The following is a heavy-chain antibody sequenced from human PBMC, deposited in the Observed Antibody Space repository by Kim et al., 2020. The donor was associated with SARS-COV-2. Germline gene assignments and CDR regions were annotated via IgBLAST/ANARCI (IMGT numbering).Heavy chain of an antibody. CDR2: IKSKTDGGTT. CDR1: GFTFSNAW. V-gene: IGHV3-15*01. CDR3: TTEILEWLNAFDI. D-gene: IGHD3-3*01. Sequence: GGSLRLSCAASGFTFSNAWMSWVRQAPGKGLEWVGRIKSKTDGGTTDYAAPVKGRFTISRDDSKNTLYLQMNSLKTEDTAVYYCTTEILEWLNAFDIWGQGTMVTVSS. J-gene: IGHJ3*02.